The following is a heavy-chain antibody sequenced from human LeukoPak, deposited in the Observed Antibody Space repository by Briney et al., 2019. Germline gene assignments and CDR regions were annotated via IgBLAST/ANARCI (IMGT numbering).Heavy chain of an antibody. Sequence: GGSLRLSCAASGFTFSSYAMSWVRQAPGKGLQWVSGISGSGSGTYYADSVKGRFTVSRDSSKNTLYLQMNRLRAEDTAVYYCAKEEWLGKMNFFDYWGQGTLVTVSS. CDR3: AKEEWLGKMNFFDY. CDR2: ISGSGSGT. D-gene: IGHD6-19*01. J-gene: IGHJ4*02. CDR1: GFTFSSYA. V-gene: IGHV3-23*01.